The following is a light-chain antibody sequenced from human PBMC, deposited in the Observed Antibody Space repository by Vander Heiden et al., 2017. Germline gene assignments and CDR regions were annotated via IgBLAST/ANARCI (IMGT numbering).Light chain of an antibody. Sequence: QSVLTQPPSVSGAPGQRVIISCTGSSSNIGAHYDVHWYQQVPGKAPKFLIYGNTNRPSGVPDRFSGSKSGNSASLAITGLQAEDEADYYCQSYDNSLVGVFGGGTKLTVL. V-gene: IGLV1-40*01. CDR1: SSNIGAHYD. CDR3: QSYDNSLVGV. J-gene: IGLJ3*02. CDR2: GNT.